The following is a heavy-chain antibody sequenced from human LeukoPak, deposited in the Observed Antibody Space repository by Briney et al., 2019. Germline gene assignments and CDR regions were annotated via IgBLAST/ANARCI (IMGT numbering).Heavy chain of an antibody. CDR3: ARTSYSSSRLYYYYGMDV. CDR1: GGTFSSCA. Sequence: ASVKVSCKASGGTFSSCAISWVRQAPGQGLEWMGRIIPILDIANYAQKFQGRVTITADKSTTTAYMELSSLRSEDTAVYYCARTSYSSSRLYYYYGMDVWGQGTTVTVSS. CDR2: IIPILDIA. D-gene: IGHD6-6*01. V-gene: IGHV1-69*04. J-gene: IGHJ6*02.